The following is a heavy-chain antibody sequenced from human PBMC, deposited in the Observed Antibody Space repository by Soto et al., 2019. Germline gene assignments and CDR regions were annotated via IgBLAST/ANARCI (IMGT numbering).Heavy chain of an antibody. J-gene: IGHJ4*02. V-gene: IGHV4-4*07. CDR3: AREVDDTAMVFDY. CDR2: IYTSGST. CDR1: GGSISSYY. D-gene: IGHD5-18*01. Sequence: QVQLQESGPGLGKPSETLALPCTFSGGSISSYYWSWIRQPAGKGVEWIGRIYTSGSTNYNPSLKSRVTMSVDTSKNQFSLKLSSVTAADTAVYYCAREVDDTAMVFDYWGQGTLVTVSS.